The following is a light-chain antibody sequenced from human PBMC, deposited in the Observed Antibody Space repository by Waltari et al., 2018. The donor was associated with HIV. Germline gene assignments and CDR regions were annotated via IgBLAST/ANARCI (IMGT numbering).Light chain of an antibody. CDR2: GAS. V-gene: IGKV3-15*01. J-gene: IGKJ1*01. Sequence: ELVMTQSPRTLCVSPGERATLSCRASQSVSSNLALYQQKPGQAPRLLIYGASTRATGIPTRFSGSGSGTEFTLTISSLQSEDFAVYYCQQYNNWPPWTFGQGTKVEIK. CDR3: QQYNNWPPWT. CDR1: QSVSSN.